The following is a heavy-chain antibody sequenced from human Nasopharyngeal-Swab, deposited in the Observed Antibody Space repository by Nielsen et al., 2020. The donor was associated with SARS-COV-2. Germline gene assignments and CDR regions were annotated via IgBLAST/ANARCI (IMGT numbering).Heavy chain of an antibody. CDR1: GFTFSSYA. CDR3: AKVRGVGSTEDHFDF. V-gene: IGHV3-23*01. J-gene: IGHJ4*02. Sequence: GGSLRLSCTASGFTFSSYAMSWVRQAPGKGLEWVSEISGSGGSTYYAESVKGRFTISRDNSKNTLYLQMSSLRAEDTAVYYCAKVRGVGSTEDHFDFWGQGTLVTVSS. CDR2: ISGSGGST. D-gene: IGHD3-10*01.